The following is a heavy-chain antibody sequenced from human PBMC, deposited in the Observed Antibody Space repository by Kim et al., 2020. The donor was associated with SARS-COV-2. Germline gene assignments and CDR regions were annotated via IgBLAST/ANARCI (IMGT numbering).Heavy chain of an antibody. CDR3: ARGSSGAFDV. D-gene: IGHD6-6*01. Sequence: GGSLRLSCAASGFTFTSYWMRWVRQAPGKGLEWVANINQDGSEQYYVDFLKGRFTISRDNAKNSLYLQMNSLRAEDTAVYYCARGSSGAFDVWGQGTMVTVSS. V-gene: IGHV3-7*03. CDR1: GFTFTSYW. J-gene: IGHJ3*01. CDR2: INQDGSEQ.